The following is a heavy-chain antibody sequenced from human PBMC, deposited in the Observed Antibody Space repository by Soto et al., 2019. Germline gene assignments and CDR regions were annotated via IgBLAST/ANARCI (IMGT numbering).Heavy chain of an antibody. Sequence: GGSLRLSCAASGFTFSSYDMHWVRQATGKGLEWVSAIGTAGDTYYPGSVKGRFTISRENAKNFLYLQMNSLRAGDTAVYYCARADGYYGSGRYYYGMDVWGQGTTVTVSS. CDR3: ARADGYYGSGRYYYGMDV. J-gene: IGHJ6*02. D-gene: IGHD3-10*01. V-gene: IGHV3-13*01. CDR2: IGTAGDT. CDR1: GFTFSSYD.